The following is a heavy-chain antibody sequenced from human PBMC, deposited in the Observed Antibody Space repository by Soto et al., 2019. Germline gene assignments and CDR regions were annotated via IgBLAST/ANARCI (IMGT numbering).Heavy chain of an antibody. Sequence: QVQLQESGPGLVKPSQTLSLTCTVSGGSISSGGYYWSWIRQHPGKGLEWIGYIYYSGSAYYNPCLMRRVTISVDTSKNQFVLRLGSVTAADTAVYYCAGDAGGWYQLLSPGFDPWGQGTLVTVSS. CDR2: IYYSGSA. CDR3: AGDAGGWYQLLSPGFDP. J-gene: IGHJ5*02. D-gene: IGHD2-2*01. CDR1: GGSISSGGYY. V-gene: IGHV4-31*03.